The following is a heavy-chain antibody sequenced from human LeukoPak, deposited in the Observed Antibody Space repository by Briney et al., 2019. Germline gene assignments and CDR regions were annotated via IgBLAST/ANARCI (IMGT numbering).Heavy chain of an antibody. CDR1: GFTFSSYA. CDR3: ARDIAFDGTRPPDY. Sequence: GRSLRLSCAASGFTFSSYAMHWARQAPGKGLEWLAVISHDGSNKYYADSVKGRFTISRDNSKNTLYLQMNSLRADDTAVYYCARDIAFDGTRPPDYWGQGTLVTVSS. D-gene: IGHD3-3*02. CDR2: ISHDGSNK. V-gene: IGHV3-30*04. J-gene: IGHJ4*02.